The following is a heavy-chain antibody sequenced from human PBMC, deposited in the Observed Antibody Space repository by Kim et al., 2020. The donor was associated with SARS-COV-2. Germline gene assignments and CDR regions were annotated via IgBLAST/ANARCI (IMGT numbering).Heavy chain of an antibody. V-gene: IGHV3-33*05. J-gene: IGHJ4*02. Sequence: GGSLRLSCAASGFTFSSYGMHWVRQAPGKGLEWVAVISYDGSNKYYADSVKGRFTISRDNSKNTLYLQMNSLRAEDTAVYYCARDHPHYALDYWGQGTLVTVSS. CDR1: GFTFSSYG. D-gene: IGHD3-16*01. CDR3: ARDHPHYALDY. CDR2: ISYDGSNK.